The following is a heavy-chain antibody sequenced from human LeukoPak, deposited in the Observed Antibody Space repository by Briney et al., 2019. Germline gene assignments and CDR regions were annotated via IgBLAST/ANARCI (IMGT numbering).Heavy chain of an antibody. Sequence: ASVKVSCKASGYTFTSYGISWVRQAPGQGLEWMGWISAYNGNTNYAQKFQERVTITRDMSTSTAYMELSSLRSEDTAVYYCAVVVDTAMVNDYWGQGTLVTVSS. D-gene: IGHD5-18*01. CDR3: AVVVDTAMVNDY. J-gene: IGHJ4*02. CDR2: ISAYNGNT. V-gene: IGHV1-18*01. CDR1: GYTFTSYG.